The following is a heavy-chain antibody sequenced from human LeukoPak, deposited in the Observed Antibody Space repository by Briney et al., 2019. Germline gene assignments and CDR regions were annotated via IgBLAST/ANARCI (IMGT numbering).Heavy chain of an antibody. CDR2: IYYSGST. Sequence: SETLSLTCTVSGGSISSGGYYWSWIRQHPGKGLEWIGYIYYSGSTYYNPSLKSRVTISVDTSKNQFSLKLSSVTAADTAVYYCARGVGAKVSFRFDPWGQGTLVTVSS. V-gene: IGHV4-31*03. J-gene: IGHJ5*02. D-gene: IGHD1-26*01. CDR1: GGSISSGGYY. CDR3: ARGVGAKVSFRFDP.